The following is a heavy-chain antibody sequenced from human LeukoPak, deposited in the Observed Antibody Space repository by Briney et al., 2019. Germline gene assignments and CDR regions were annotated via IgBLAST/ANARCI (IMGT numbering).Heavy chain of an antibody. CDR1: GFTFSSYW. CDR3: ARDRRLAAAGIDY. J-gene: IGHJ4*02. D-gene: IGHD6-13*01. Sequence: GGSLRLSCAASGFTFSSYWMSWVRPAPGKGLEWVANIKQDGSEKRYVDSVKGRFTISRDNSKNTLYLQMNSLRAEDTAVYYCARDRRLAAAGIDYWGQGTLVTVSS. CDR2: IKQDGSEK. V-gene: IGHV3-7*01.